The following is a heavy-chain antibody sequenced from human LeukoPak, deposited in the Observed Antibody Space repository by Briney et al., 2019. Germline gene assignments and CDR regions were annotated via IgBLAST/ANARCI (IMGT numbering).Heavy chain of an antibody. V-gene: IGHV1-58*01. CDR1: GFTFTSSA. J-gene: IGHJ4*02. CDR2: IVVGSGNT. D-gene: IGHD3-22*01. CDR3: AASPDYYDSSGYSYYFDY. Sequence: ASVTVSCMASGFTFTSSAVQWVRPARGQRLEWIGWIVVGSGNTNYPQKFQERVTITRDMSTSTAYMELSSLRSEDTAVYYCAASPDYYDSSGYSYYFDYWGQGTLVTVSS.